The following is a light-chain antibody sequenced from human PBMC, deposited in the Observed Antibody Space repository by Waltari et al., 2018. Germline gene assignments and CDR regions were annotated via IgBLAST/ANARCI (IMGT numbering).Light chain of an antibody. J-gene: IGLJ3*02. CDR3: NSYTGSSSWV. CDR2: DVF. CDR1: SSDVGFYNY. V-gene: IGLV2-14*01. Sequence: QSALTQPASVSGSPGQSITISCPGTSSDVGFYNYVSWYQQHPGKAPKLIIYDVFERPSGVSNRFSGSKSGNTASLTISGLLAEDEADYYCNSYTGSSSWVFGGGTKLTVL.